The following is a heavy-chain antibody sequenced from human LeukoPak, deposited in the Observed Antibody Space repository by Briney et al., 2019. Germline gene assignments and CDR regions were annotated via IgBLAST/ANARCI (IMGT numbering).Heavy chain of an antibody. D-gene: IGHD2-2*02. Sequence: SETLSLTCAVYGGSFSGYYWSWIRQPPGKGLEWIGEINHSGSTNYNPSLKSRVTISVDTSKNQFSLKLSSVTAADTAVYYCARGGRRLIVVVPAAIRPGFDYWGQGTLVTVSS. CDR2: INHSGST. CDR1: GGSFSGYY. V-gene: IGHV4-34*01. J-gene: IGHJ4*02. CDR3: ARGGRRLIVVVPAAIRPGFDY.